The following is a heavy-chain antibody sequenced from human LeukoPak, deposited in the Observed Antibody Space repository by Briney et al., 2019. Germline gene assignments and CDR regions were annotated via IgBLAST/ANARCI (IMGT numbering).Heavy chain of an antibody. V-gene: IGHV1-8*01. J-gene: IGHJ6*02. CDR3: ARGGTSYYGMDV. D-gene: IGHD2-2*01. CDR1: GYTFTSYD. Sequence: ASVKVSCKASGYTFTSYDINWVRQATGQGLEWMGWMNPNSGNTGYAQKFQGRVTVTRNTSISTAYMELSSLRSEDTAVYYCARGGTSYYGMDVWGQGTTVTVSS. CDR2: MNPNSGNT.